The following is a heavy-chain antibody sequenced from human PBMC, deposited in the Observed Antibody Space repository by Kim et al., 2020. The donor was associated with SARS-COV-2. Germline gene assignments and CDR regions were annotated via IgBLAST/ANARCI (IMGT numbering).Heavy chain of an antibody. CDR1: GFTFSSYE. D-gene: IGHD3-10*01. J-gene: IGHJ6*02. Sequence: GGSLRLSCAASGFTFSSYEMNWVRQAPGKGLEWVSYISSSGSTIYYADSVKGRFTISRDNAKNSLYLQMNSLRAEDTAVYYCARDRKVRGVSLYYYYGMDVWGQGTTVTVSS. V-gene: IGHV3-48*03. CDR2: ISSSGSTI. CDR3: ARDRKVRGVSLYYYYGMDV.